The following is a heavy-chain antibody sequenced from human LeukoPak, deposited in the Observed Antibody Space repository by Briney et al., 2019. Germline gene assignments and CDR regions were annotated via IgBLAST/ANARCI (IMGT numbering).Heavy chain of an antibody. V-gene: IGHV4-39*01. CDR2: IYYSGST. Sequence: SETLSLTCTVSGGSISSSSYYWGWIRQPPGKGLEWIGTIYYSGSTYYNPSLKSRITISVDTSKNQFSLKLSSVTAADTAVYYCARHHLGISFDYWGQGTLVTVSS. J-gene: IGHJ4*02. CDR3: ARHHLGISFDY. D-gene: IGHD7-27*01. CDR1: GGSISSSSYY.